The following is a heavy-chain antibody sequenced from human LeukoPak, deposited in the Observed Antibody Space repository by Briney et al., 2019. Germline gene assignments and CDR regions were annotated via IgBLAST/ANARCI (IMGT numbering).Heavy chain of an antibody. V-gene: IGHV4-39*02. CDR2: VYYSGGT. CDR3: ARPGSGSGWFYFDS. Sequence: SQTLSLTCIVSGESIDSSPYDWGWFRQPPGKGLEWIGSVYYSGGTYYNPSLKSRVTISVDSSENHFSLKVTSVTAADTAVYYCARPGSGSGWFYFDSWGQGILVTVSS. J-gene: IGHJ4*02. D-gene: IGHD6-19*01. CDR1: GESIDSSPYD.